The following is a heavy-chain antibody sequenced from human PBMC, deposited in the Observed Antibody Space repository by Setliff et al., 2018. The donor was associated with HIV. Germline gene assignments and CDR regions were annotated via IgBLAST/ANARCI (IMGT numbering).Heavy chain of an antibody. Sequence: SETLSLTCTVSGGSISSGYYYWTWIRQPAGKGLEWIGRIYTTGSTNYSPSLKSRVTISLDTSKNQFSLKLTSVTAADTAVYYCSTYGYGISDAFDIWGRGTMVTV. D-gene: IGHD5-18*01. J-gene: IGHJ3*02. CDR1: GGSISSGYYY. CDR3: STYGYGISDAFDI. V-gene: IGHV4-61*02. CDR2: IYTTGST.